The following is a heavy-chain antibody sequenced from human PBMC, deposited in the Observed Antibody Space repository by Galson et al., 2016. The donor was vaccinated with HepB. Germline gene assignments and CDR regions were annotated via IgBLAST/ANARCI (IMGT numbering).Heavy chain of an antibody. D-gene: IGHD3-16*02. V-gene: IGHV3-7*03. CDR2: IKQDGSEK. Sequence: SLRLSCAASGFTFSDHYMDWVRQAPGKGLEWVANIKQDGSEKYYVDSVKGRFTISRDNAKNSLYLQMNSLRAEDTAVYYCARGMGVVLRVIADLFDYWGQGTLVTVSS. CDR3: ARGMGVVLRVIADLFDY. J-gene: IGHJ4*02. CDR1: GFTFSDHY.